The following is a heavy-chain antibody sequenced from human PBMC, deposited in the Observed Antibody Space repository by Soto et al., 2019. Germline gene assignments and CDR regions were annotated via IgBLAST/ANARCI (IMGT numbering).Heavy chain of an antibody. V-gene: IGHV3-9*01. J-gene: IGHJ1*01. CDR2: TNWNSGSI. CDR1: GFTFDDYA. CDR3: VKDESINWYSGHFRH. Sequence: GGSLRLSCAASGFTFDDYAMHWVRQVPGKGLEWVSGTNWNSGSIGYGDSVKGRFAISRDNAKNSLHLQMNSLSAEDTAFYYCVKDESINWYSGHFRHWGQGTLVTVSS. D-gene: IGHD6-13*01.